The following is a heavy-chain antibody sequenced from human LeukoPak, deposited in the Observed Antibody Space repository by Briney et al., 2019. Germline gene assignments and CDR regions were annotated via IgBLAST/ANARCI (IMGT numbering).Heavy chain of an antibody. CDR3: ARGYRAYYDSSGYSDY. J-gene: IGHJ4*02. CDR1: GYTFTSYD. D-gene: IGHD3-22*01. CDR2: MNPNSSNT. Sequence: ASVKVSCKASGYTFTSYDINWVRQATGQGLEWMGWMNPNSSNTGYAQKFQGRVTMTRNTSISTAYMELSSLRSEDTAVYYCARGYRAYYDSSGYSDYWGQGTLVTVSS. V-gene: IGHV1-8*01.